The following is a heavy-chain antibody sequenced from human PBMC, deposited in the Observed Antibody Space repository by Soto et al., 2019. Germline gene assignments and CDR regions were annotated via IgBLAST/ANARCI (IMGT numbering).Heavy chain of an antibody. Sequence: EVQVVESGGGLVQSGGSLRLSCATSGFSVSDSYLSWVRQAPGKGLEWVSVIYAAGHTYYPDSVKGRFIISRDKSENTVYLHMNSLRAEDTAMYYCARGRVTSGTYYMDVWGKGTTVTVSS. CDR2: IYAAGHT. J-gene: IGHJ6*04. CDR3: ARGRVTSGTYYMDV. V-gene: IGHV3-66*01. D-gene: IGHD4-4*01. CDR1: GFSVSDSY.